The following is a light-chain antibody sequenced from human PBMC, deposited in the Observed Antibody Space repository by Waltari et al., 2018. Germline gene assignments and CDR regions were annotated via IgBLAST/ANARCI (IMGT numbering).Light chain of an antibody. CDR1: QRVSSN. J-gene: IGKJ5*01. CDR3: QQYNHWPPIT. V-gene: IGKV3-15*01. CDR2: EAS. Sequence: IVMTQSPDTLSVSPGERATFSCRASQRVSSNLAWYQQKPGQAPRLLIPEASTRATSIPARFSGGGSGTDVTLTISSLQSADSAVYYCQQYNHWPPITFGQGTRLEIK.